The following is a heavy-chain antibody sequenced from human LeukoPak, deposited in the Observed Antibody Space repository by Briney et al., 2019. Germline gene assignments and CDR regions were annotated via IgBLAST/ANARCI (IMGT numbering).Heavy chain of an antibody. CDR1: GFSFSNYW. CDR2: INPDGSDR. CDR3: ASGHFDWLL. Sequence: GGSLRLSCEASGFSFSNYWMSWVRQAPGRGLEWVANINPDGSDRRYMDPVNGRFTISRDNARNSLYLQMNYLRAEDTAVYYCASGHFDWLLGGQGALVTVSS. J-gene: IGHJ4*02. V-gene: IGHV3-7*01. D-gene: IGHD3-9*01.